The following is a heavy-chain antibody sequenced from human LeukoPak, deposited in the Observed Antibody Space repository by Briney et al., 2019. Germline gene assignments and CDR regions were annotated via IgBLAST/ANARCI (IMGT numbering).Heavy chain of an antibody. CDR2: ISRSGGAT. V-gene: IGHV3-23*01. Sequence: PGGSLRLSCAASGSVTDSAIHWVRQAPGKGLEWVSSISRSGGATYYADSVKGRFTISRDNSRNTLSLHMNSLRAEDTAVYFCAKHAGGHDLDALDIWGQGTMVTVSS. CDR1: GSVTDSA. CDR3: AKHAGGHDLDALDI. D-gene: IGHD2-2*01. J-gene: IGHJ3*02.